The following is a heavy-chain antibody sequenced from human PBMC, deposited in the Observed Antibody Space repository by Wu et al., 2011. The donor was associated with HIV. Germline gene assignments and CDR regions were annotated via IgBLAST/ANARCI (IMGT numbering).Heavy chain of an antibody. CDR1: GYIFNTYG. CDR2: INTNDGKT. V-gene: IGHV1-18*01. J-gene: IGHJ5*02. D-gene: IGHD2-15*01. CDR3: ATGGQVGFDP. Sequence: QVKLVQSGAEVKKPGASVKVSCKASGYIFNTYGINWLRQAPGQGLEWVGWINTNDGKTNYAEKFQGRVTITADTSTDTAYMELSSLRSEDTAVYYCATGGQVGFDPWGQGTLVTVSS.